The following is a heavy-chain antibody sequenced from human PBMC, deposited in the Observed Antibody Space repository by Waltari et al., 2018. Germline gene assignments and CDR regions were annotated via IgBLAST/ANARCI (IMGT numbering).Heavy chain of an antibody. Sequence: QVQLVQSGAEVKKPGASVKVSCKASGYTFTGYYMHWVRQAPGQGLEWRRWINPNRGGTNYAQKFQGRVTMTRDTSISTAYMELSRLRSDDTAVYYCASPVAGTGGFDYWGQGTLVTVSS. V-gene: IGHV1-2*02. CDR1: GYTFTGYY. CDR2: INPNRGGT. CDR3: ASPVAGTGGFDY. D-gene: IGHD6-19*01. J-gene: IGHJ4*02.